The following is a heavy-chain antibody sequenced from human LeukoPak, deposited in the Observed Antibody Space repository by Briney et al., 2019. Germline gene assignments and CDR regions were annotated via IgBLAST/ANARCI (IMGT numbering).Heavy chain of an antibody. J-gene: IGHJ4*02. CDR3: ARDYYGSGSYLH. Sequence: SQTLSLTCTVSGGSISSGSYYWSWIRQPAGKGLEWIGRIYTSGSTNYNPSLKSRVTISVDTSKNQFSLKLSSVTAADTAVYYCARDYYGSGSYLHWGQGTLVTVSS. CDR1: GGSISSGSYY. CDR2: IYTSGST. V-gene: IGHV4-61*02. D-gene: IGHD3-10*01.